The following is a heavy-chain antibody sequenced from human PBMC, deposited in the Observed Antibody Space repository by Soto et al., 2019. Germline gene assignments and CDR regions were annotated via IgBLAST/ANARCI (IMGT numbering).Heavy chain of an antibody. CDR3: AKDWDFVVVTAIRYGMDV. J-gene: IGHJ6*02. V-gene: IGHV3-30*18. CDR1: GGTFSSYG. D-gene: IGHD2-21*02. Sequence: QVQLVESGGGVVQPGRSLILSCAASGGTFSSYGMHWVRQAPGKGLEWVAVISYDGSNKYYADSVKGRFTISRDNSKNTLYLQMNSLRAEDTAVYYCAKDWDFVVVTAIRYGMDVWGQGNTVTVSS. CDR2: ISYDGSNK.